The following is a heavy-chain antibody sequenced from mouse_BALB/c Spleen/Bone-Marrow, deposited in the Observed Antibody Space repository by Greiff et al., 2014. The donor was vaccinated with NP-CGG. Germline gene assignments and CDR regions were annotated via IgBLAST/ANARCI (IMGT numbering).Heavy chain of an antibody. V-gene: IGHV14-3*02. CDR1: GFNIKDTY. CDR2: IDPANGNT. J-gene: IGHJ1*01. D-gene: IGHD4-1*01. CDR3: ARAGRGRYFDV. Sequence: VQLKESGAELVKPGASVKLPCTASGFNIKDTYTHWVKQRPEQGLEWIGRIDPANGNTKYDPKFQGKATITADTSSNTAYLQLSSLTSEDTAVYYCARAGRGRYFDVWGAGTTVTVSS.